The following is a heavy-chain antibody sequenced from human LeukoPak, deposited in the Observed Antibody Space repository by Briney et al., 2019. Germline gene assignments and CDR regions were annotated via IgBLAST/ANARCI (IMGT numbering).Heavy chain of an antibody. D-gene: IGHD1-26*01. V-gene: IGHV1-69*05. J-gene: IGHJ4*02. Sequence: ASVKVSCKASGGTFSSYAISWVRQAPGQGLEWMGGIIPIFGTANYAQKFQGRVTITTDESTSTAYMELSSLRSEDTAVYYCASYSGSYYRAFDYWGQGTLVTVSS. CDR1: GGTFSSYA. CDR2: IIPIFGTA. CDR3: ASYSGSYYRAFDY.